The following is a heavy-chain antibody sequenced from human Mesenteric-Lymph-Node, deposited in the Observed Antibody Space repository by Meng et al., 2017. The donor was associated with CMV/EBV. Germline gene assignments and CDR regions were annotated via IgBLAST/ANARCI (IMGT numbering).Heavy chain of an antibody. V-gene: IGHV3-7*01. D-gene: IGHD3-16*01. CDR3: AKAGGVEPYYYSYYGMDV. J-gene: IGHJ6*02. CDR1: GFTLSNYW. Sequence: GESLKISCAASGFTLSNYWMTWVRQAPGKGLEWVANIKRDGSEEYYVDSVKGRFTISRDNAKNSLYLQMNSLRAEDTAVYYCAKAGGVEPYYYSYYGMDVWGQGTTVTVSS. CDR2: IKRDGSEE.